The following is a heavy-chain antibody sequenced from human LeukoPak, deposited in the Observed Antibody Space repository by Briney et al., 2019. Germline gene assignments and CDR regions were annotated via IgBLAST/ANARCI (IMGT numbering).Heavy chain of an antibody. V-gene: IGHV3-74*01. D-gene: IGHD3-10*01. CDR2: INSDGKTT. CDR3: ARDITLTRGGRSDY. CDR1: GFTFSSYW. Sequence: GGSLRLSCAASGFTFSSYWMYWVRQAPGKGLVWVSRINSDGKTTNYADSVKGRFAISRDNAKNTLYLQMNSLRAEDTAVYYCARDITLTRGGRSDYWGQGTLVTVSA. J-gene: IGHJ4*02.